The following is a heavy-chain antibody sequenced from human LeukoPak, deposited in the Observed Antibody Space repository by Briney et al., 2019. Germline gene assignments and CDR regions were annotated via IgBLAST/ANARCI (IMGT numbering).Heavy chain of an antibody. Sequence: GGSLRLSCVASGFTFSSYVMSWVRQAPGKGLEWVSTISGSGAGTYYADSVKGRFTISRDSSKNTLYLQMNSLKPAATAVYYRASYGSSWSYYFDYWGQGPLVTVSS. J-gene: IGHJ4*02. V-gene: IGHV3-23*01. D-gene: IGHD6-13*01. CDR3: ASYGSSWSYYFDY. CDR1: GFTFSSYV. CDR2: ISGSGAGT.